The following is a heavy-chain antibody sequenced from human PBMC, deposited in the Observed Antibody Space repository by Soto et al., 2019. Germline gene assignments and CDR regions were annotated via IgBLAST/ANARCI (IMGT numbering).Heavy chain of an antibody. CDR1: GFTFSSYG. V-gene: IGHV3-33*01. J-gene: IGHJ6*02. CDR2: IWYDGSNK. Sequence: QVQLVESGGGVVQPGRSLRLSCAASGFTFSSYGMHWVRQAPGKGLEWVAVIWYDGSNKYYADSVKGRFTISRDNSKNTLYLQMNSLRAEDTAVYYCATDSYYYYGMDVWGQGTTVTVSS. CDR3: ATDSYYYYGMDV.